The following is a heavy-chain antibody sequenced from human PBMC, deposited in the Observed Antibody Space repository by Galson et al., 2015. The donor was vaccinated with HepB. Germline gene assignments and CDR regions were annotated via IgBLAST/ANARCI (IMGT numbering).Heavy chain of an antibody. CDR1: GYIFSSYG. CDR2: ISAYNGNT. D-gene: IGHD1-26*01. V-gene: IGHV1-18*01. Sequence: SVKVSCKASGYIFSSYGISWVRQAPGQGLEWMGWISAYNGNTNYAQKLQGRVTMTTDTSTSTAYMELRSLRSDDKAVYYCARDHRWDSPGGSFDIWGQGTMVTVSS. J-gene: IGHJ3*02. CDR3: ARDHRWDSPGGSFDI.